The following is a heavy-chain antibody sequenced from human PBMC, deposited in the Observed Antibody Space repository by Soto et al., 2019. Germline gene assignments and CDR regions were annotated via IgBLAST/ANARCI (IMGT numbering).Heavy chain of an antibody. Sequence: QVQLLQSGAEVKKPGASVKVSCKASGYTFATYGISWVRQAPGQGLEWMGWITPDNGYTNYAQKLQGRVTMTTDTSTSTAYMEVRSLRSDDTAVYYCAILAPCSGGTCYSRPLDSWGQGTLVTVSS. V-gene: IGHV1-18*01. J-gene: IGHJ4*02. CDR3: AILAPCSGGTCYSRPLDS. D-gene: IGHD2-15*01. CDR1: GYTFATYG. CDR2: ITPDNGYT.